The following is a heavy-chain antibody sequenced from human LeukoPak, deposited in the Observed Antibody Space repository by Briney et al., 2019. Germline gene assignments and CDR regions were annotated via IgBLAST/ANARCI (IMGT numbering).Heavy chain of an antibody. D-gene: IGHD3-16*01. CDR2: IHYTGST. Sequence: SETLSLTCTVSGGSISSSTSYWGWVRQPPGKGLEWIGSIHYTGSTYYNPSLKSRVTISVDTSKNQFSPKLSSVTAADTAVYYCARDRSVYVWGSYGWFDPWGQGTLVTVSS. CDR3: ARDRSVYVWGSYGWFDP. V-gene: IGHV4-39*07. CDR1: GGSISSSTSY. J-gene: IGHJ5*02.